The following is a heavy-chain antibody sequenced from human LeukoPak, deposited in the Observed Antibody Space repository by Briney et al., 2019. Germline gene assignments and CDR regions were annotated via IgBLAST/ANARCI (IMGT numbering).Heavy chain of an antibody. CDR2: IKQDGSEK. J-gene: IGHJ4*02. CDR3: AREAYYEELDY. Sequence: GGSLRLSCAASGFTFSSYWMSWVRQAPGKGLEWVANIKQDGSEKYYVDSVKGRFTISRDNAKNSLYLQMNSLTAEDTAVYYCAREAYYEELDYWGQGTLVTVSS. CDR1: GFTFSSYW. D-gene: IGHD3-22*01. V-gene: IGHV3-7*01.